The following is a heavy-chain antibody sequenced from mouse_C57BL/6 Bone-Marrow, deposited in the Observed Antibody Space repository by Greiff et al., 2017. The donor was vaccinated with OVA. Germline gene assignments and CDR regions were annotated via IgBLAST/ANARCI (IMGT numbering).Heavy chain of an antibody. V-gene: IGHV1-81*01. CDR1: GYTFTSYG. CDR3: ARVRRSFAY. CDR2: IYPRSGNT. Sequence: QVQLQQSGAELARPGASVKLSCKASGYTFTSYGISWVKQRTGQGLEWIGEIYPRSGNTYYNEKFKGKATLTADKSSSTAYMALRSLTSEDSAVYFCARVRRSFAYWGQGTLVTVSA. J-gene: IGHJ3*01. D-gene: IGHD2-14*01.